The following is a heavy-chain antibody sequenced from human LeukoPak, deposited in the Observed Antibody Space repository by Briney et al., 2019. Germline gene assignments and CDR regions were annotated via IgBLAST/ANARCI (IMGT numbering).Heavy chain of an antibody. CDR1: GGSISSYY. Sequence: SETLSLTCTVSGGSISSYYWSWIRQPPGKGLEWIGYIYYSGSTNYNPSLKSRVTISVDTSKNQFSLKLSSVTAADTAVYYCARTSGYYDYFDYWGHGTLVTVSS. D-gene: IGHD3-3*01. J-gene: IGHJ4*01. CDR3: ARTSGYYDYFDY. V-gene: IGHV4-59*01. CDR2: IYYSGST.